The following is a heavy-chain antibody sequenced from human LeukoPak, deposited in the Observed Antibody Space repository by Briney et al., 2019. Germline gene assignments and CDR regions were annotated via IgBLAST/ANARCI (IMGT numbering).Heavy chain of an antibody. Sequence: SXTLSLTCTVSGGSISSYYWSWIRQPPGKGLEWIGYIYYSGSTNYNPSLKSRVTISVDTSKNQFSLKLSSVTAADTAVYYCARGIGGSYDYWGQGTLVTVSS. CDR3: ARGIGGSYDY. CDR2: IYYSGST. CDR1: GGSISSYY. D-gene: IGHD1-26*01. J-gene: IGHJ4*02. V-gene: IGHV4-59*01.